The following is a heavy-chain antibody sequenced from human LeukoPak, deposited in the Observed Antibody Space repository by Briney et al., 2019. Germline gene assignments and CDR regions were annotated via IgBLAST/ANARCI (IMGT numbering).Heavy chain of an antibody. CDR2: INHSGST. Sequence: SEILSLTCAVYGGSFSGYYWSWIRQPPGKGLEWIGEINHSGSTNYNPSLKSRVTISVDTSKNQFSLKLSSVTAADTAVYYCARGLGIQLWTTISDYFDYWGQGTLVTVSS. J-gene: IGHJ4*02. V-gene: IGHV4-34*01. CDR1: GGSFSGYY. CDR3: ARGLGIQLWTTISDYFDY. D-gene: IGHD5-18*01.